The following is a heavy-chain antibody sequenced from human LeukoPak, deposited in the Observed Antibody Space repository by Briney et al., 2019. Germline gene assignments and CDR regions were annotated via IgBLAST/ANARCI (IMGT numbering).Heavy chain of an antibody. CDR3: ARGRYSYGYFDY. Sequence: PSETLSLTCAVSGGSISSNNWWGWVRQPPGKGLEWIGEIYHSGSPNYNPSLKSRVTISVDTSKNQFSLKLSSVTAADTAVYYCARGRYSYGYFDYWGQGTLVTVSS. CDR1: GGSISSNNW. CDR2: IYHSGSP. J-gene: IGHJ4*02. D-gene: IGHD5-18*01. V-gene: IGHV4-4*02.